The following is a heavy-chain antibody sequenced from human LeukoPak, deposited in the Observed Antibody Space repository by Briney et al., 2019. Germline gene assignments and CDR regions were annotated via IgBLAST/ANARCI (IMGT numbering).Heavy chain of an antibody. J-gene: IGHJ6*02. D-gene: IGHD1-20*01. V-gene: IGHV5-51*01. CDR2: IYPGDSDT. Sequence: GESLKISCKGSGYSFTSYWIGWVRQMPGKGLEWMVIIYPGDSDTRYSPSFQGQVTISADKSISTAYLQWSSLKASDTAMYYCARHNWTDGWYYYGMDVWGQGTTVTVSS. CDR1: GYSFTSYW. CDR3: ARHNWTDGWYYYGMDV.